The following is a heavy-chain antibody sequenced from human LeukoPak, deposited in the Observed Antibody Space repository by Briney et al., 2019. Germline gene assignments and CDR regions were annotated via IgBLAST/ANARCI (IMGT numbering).Heavy chain of an antibody. Sequence: SVKVSCKASGGTFSSYAISWVRQAPGQGLEWMGGIIPIFGTANYAQKFQGRVTITTDEFTSTAYMELSSLRSEDTAVYYCAGGVVTAIGPPFDYWGQGTLVTVSS. CDR1: GGTFSSYA. CDR3: AGGVVTAIGPPFDY. CDR2: IIPIFGTA. D-gene: IGHD2-21*02. V-gene: IGHV1-69*05. J-gene: IGHJ4*02.